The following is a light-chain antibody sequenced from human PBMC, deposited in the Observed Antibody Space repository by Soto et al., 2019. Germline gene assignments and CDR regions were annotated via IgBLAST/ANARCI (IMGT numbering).Light chain of an antibody. CDR3: CSYAGSDTFVV. CDR1: SSDVGRYNY. CDR2: EDS. V-gene: IGLV2-23*01. J-gene: IGLJ2*01. Sequence: QSALTQPASVSGSPGQSITIPCTGTSSDVGRYNYVSWYQHQPGKAPKLMIYEDSKRPSGVSNRFSGSKSGNTASLTISGLQAEDEDDYYCCSYAGSDTFVVFGGGTKLTVL.